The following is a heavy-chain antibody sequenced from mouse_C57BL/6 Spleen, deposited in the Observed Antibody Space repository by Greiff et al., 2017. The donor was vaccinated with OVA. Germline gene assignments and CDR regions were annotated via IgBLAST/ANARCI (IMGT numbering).Heavy chain of an antibody. J-gene: IGHJ2*01. CDR2: IDPSDSYT. CDR1: GYTFTSYW. Sequence: QVQLQQPGAELVMPGASVKLSCKASGYTFTSYWMHWVKQRPGQGLECIGEIDPSDSYTNYNQKFKGKSTLTVDKSSSTAYMQLSSLTSEDSAVYYCARRGGYYGNYEFDYWGRGTTLTVSS. CDR3: ARRGGYYGNYEFDY. D-gene: IGHD2-1*01. V-gene: IGHV1-69*01.